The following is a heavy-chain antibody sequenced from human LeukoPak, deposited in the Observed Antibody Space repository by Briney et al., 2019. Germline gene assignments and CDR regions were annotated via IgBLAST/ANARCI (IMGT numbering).Heavy chain of an antibody. CDR3: ARSSEQWLAQN. CDR2: INPNNGDT. D-gene: IGHD6-19*01. Sequence: ASVKVSCTASGYTFTGYHIHWVRQAPGQGLEWMGWINPNNGDTKYAQNFQGRVTLTRDTSISTAYMDLSGLRSDDTAVYFCARSSEQWLAQNWGQGALVTVSS. CDR1: GYTFTGYH. V-gene: IGHV1-2*02. J-gene: IGHJ4*02.